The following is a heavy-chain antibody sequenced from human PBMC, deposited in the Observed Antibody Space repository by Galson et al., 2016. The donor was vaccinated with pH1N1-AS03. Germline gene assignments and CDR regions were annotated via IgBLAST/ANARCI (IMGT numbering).Heavy chain of an antibody. J-gene: IGHJ6*02. CDR3: ARDRYGGNFGMDV. CDR1: GFTFTSYS. CDR2: IRSSGNTV. D-gene: IGHD1-14*01. Sequence: SLRLSCAASGFTFTSYSMNWVRQAPGKGLEWISYIRSSGNTVYYANSVKGRFTISRDNAKNSLYLQMNSLRAEDTAVYFCARDRYGGNFGMDVWGQGTTVTVSS. V-gene: IGHV3-48*01.